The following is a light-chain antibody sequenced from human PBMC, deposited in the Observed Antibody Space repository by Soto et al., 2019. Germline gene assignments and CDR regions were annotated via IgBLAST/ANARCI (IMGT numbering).Light chain of an antibody. CDR3: CSFARSSTSYV. CDR1: SSDVGSSNL. J-gene: IGLJ1*01. CDR2: EGS. V-gene: IGLV2-23*01. Sequence: QSVLTQPASVSESPGQSITISCTGTSSDVGSSNLVSWYQQHPGKTPKLIIYEGSRRPSGVSGRFSGSMSGNAAPLTISGLQAEDEADYYCCSFARSSTSYVFGTGTKVTVL.